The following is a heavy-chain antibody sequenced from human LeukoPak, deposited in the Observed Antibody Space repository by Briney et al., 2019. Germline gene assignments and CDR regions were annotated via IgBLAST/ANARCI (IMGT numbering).Heavy chain of an antibody. J-gene: IGHJ6*03. CDR1: GYTFTSYY. CDR2: INPSGGST. D-gene: IGHD1-26*01. CDR3: ARDRRELRTKDYYYYYYMDV. Sequence: ASVKVSCKTSGYTFTSYYMHWVRQAPGQGLEWMGIINPSGGSTSYAQKFQGRVTMTRDMSTSTVYMELSSLRSEDTAVYYCARDRRELRTKDYYYYYYMDVWGKGTTVTVSS. V-gene: IGHV1-46*01.